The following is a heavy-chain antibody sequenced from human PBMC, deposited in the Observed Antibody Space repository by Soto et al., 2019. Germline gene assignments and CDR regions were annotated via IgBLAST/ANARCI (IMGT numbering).Heavy chain of an antibody. V-gene: IGHV3-21*01. CDR1: GFTFSSYS. Sequence: GGSLRLSCAASGFTFSSYSMNWVRQAPGKGLEWVSSISSSSSYIYYADSVKGRFTISRDNAKNSLYLQMNSLRAEDTAVYYCARRNAGRGVNYDILTGSISGGPYYYYYMDVWGKGTTVTVSS. D-gene: IGHD3-9*01. CDR2: ISSSSSYI. CDR3: ARRNAGRGVNYDILTGSISGGPYYYYYMDV. J-gene: IGHJ6*03.